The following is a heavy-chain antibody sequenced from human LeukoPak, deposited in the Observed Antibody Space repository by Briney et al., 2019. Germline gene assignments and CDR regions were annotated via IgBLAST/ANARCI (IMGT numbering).Heavy chain of an antibody. CDR3: ARRRVAATEGWFGP. Sequence: SETLSLTCTVSGGSISSTTYYWNWIRQPPGKGLEWIGSFHYNGATYYDPSLKSRVTTSMDTSKNQFSLTLSSVTAADTAVYYCARRRVAATEGWFGPWGQGTLVTVSS. V-gene: IGHV4-39*01. CDR2: FHYNGAT. J-gene: IGHJ5*02. CDR1: GGSISSTTYY. D-gene: IGHD6-13*01.